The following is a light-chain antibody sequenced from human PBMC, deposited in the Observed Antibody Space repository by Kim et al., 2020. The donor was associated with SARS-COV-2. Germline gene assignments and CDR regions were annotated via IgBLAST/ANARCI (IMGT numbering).Light chain of an antibody. J-gene: IGLJ3*02. V-gene: IGLV3-21*04. CDR1: NIGSKS. Sequence: APGKTARITCGGHNIGSKSVHWYQQKPGQAPVLVIYYDSDRPSGIPERFSGSNSGNTATLTSSRVEAGDEADYYCQVWDSSSDPWVFGGGTQLTVL. CDR2: YDS. CDR3: QVWDSSSDPWV.